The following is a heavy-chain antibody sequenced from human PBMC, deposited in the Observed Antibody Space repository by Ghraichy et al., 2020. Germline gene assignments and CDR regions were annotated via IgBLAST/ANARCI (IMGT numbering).Heavy chain of an antibody. J-gene: IGHJ6*02. D-gene: IGHD6-19*01. V-gene: IGHV3-21*01. CDR2: ISSSTRYI. CDR3: SRGGGAGTPVLYHMDV. Sequence: GGSLRLSCVASGLMFSPNTMNWVRQAPGKVLEWVSSISSSTRYIYYADSVKGRFTISRDNAQNSLYLQMNSLRAEDTAVYYCSRGGGAGTPVLYHMDVWGLGTTVTVSS. CDR1: GLMFSPNT.